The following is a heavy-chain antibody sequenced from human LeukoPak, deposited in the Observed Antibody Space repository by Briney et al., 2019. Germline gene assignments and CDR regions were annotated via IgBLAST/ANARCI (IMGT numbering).Heavy chain of an antibody. CDR2: IHHSGST. Sequence: SGTLSLTCAVSGGSISSSNWWSWVRQPPGKGLEWIGEIHHSGSTNYNPSLKSRVTISVDKSKNQFSLKLSSVTVADTALYYCARKTTSATGTFDYWGQGTLVTVSS. V-gene: IGHV4-4*02. CDR1: GGSISSSNW. J-gene: IGHJ4*02. CDR3: ARKTTSATGTFDY. D-gene: IGHD6-13*01.